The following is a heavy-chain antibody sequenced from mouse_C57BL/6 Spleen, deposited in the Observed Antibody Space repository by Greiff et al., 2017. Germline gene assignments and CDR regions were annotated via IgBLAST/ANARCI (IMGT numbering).Heavy chain of an antibody. Sequence: DVQLVESGGGLVKPGWSLKLSCAASGFTFSSYAMSWVRQTPEKRLEWVATISDGGSYTYYPDNVKGRFTISRDNAKNNLYLQMSHLKSEDTAMYYCAREGAMDYWGQGTSVTVSS. CDR2: ISDGGSYT. CDR3: AREGAMDY. CDR1: GFTFSSYA. V-gene: IGHV5-4*01. J-gene: IGHJ4*01.